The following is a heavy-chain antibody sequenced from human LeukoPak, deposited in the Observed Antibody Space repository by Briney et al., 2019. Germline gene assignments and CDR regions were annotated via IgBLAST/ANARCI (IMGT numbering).Heavy chain of an antibody. CDR1: GGTFSSYA. D-gene: IGHD3-3*01. J-gene: IGHJ6*02. V-gene: IGHV1-8*02. CDR3: ARGGGITIFGVVIYYYGMDV. Sequence: ASVKVSCKASGGTFSSYAINWVRQATGQGLEWMGWMNPNSGNTGYAQKFQGRVTMTRNTSISTAYMELSSLRSEDTAVYYCARGGGITIFGVVIYYYGMDVWGQGTTVTVSS. CDR2: MNPNSGNT.